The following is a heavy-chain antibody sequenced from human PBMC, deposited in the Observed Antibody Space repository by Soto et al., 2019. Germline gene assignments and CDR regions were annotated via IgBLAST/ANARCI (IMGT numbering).Heavy chain of an antibody. Sequence: EVQLLESGGDSVQPGGSVRLSCAGSGFTFINYAMNWVRQAPGKGLEWVSTISGGGDATFFADSVRGRFTFSRDNSKNTVTLQMNSLGVDDTAVYYCARKVVGPTSRPDYWYFDLWGRGTLVTVSS. CDR1: GFTFINYA. D-gene: IGHD2-21*01. V-gene: IGHV3-23*01. J-gene: IGHJ2*01. CDR2: ISGGGDAT. CDR3: ARKVVGPTSRPDYWYFDL.